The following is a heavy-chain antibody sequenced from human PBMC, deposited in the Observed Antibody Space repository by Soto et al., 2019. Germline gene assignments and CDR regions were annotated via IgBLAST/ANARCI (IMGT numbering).Heavy chain of an antibody. CDR2: IYHSGST. Sequence: PSETVALTCAVSGGSISSSNWWSWVRRPPGKGLEWIGEIYHSGSTNYNPSLKSRVTISVDTSKNQFSLKLSSVTAADTAVYYCARGYGRNFDYWGQGTLVTVSS. D-gene: IGHD5-18*01. CDR1: GGSISSSNW. V-gene: IGHV4-4*02. J-gene: IGHJ4*02. CDR3: ARGYGRNFDY.